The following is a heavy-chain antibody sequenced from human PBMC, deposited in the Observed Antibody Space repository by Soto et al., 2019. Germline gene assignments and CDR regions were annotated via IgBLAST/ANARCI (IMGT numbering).Heavy chain of an antibody. J-gene: IGHJ4*02. CDR1: GFTFSSYS. CDR3: ARERLGTTCFDY. D-gene: IGHD1-7*01. V-gene: IGHV3-21*01. Sequence: EVQLVESGGGLVKPGGSLRLSCAASGFTFSSYSMNWVRQAPGKGLEWVSSISSSSSYIYYADSVKGRFTISRDNAKNSLYLQMNSLRAEDMAVYYCARERLGTTCFDYWGQGTLVTVSS. CDR2: ISSSSSYI.